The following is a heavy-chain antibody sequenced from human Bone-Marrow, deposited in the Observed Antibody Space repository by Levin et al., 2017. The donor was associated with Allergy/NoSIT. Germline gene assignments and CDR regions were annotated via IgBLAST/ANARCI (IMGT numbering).Heavy chain of an antibody. CDR1: GNILKNFF. V-gene: IGHV7-4-1*02. Sequence: ASVKVSCKVSGNILKNFFIHWVRQAPGQGLEWMGWINTNTGDPLYAQGFTGRFVFSLDTSLSTAYLQISSLEAEDSAVYYCARDSKAYCSSSSCYRVNWFDSWGQGTLVTVSS. D-gene: IGHD2-2*01. CDR2: INTNTGDP. J-gene: IGHJ5*01. CDR3: ARDSKAYCSSSSCYRVNWFDS.